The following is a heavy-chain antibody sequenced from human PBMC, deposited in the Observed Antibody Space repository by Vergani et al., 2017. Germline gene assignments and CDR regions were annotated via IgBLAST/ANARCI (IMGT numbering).Heavy chain of an antibody. D-gene: IGHD6-19*01. V-gene: IGHV4-34*01. CDR2: INHSGST. CDR3: ARAWGSSGWYSSYGMDV. J-gene: IGHJ6*02. Sequence: QVQLQQWGAGLLKPSETLSLTCAVSGGSFSGYYWSWIRQPPGKGLEWIGEINHSGSTNYNPSLKSRVTISVDTSKNQFSLKLSSVTAADTAVYYCARAWGSSGWYSSYGMDVWGQGP. CDR1: GGSFSGYY.